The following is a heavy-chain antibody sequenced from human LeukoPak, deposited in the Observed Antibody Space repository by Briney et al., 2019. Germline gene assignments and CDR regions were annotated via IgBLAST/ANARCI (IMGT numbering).Heavy chain of an antibody. D-gene: IGHD6-19*01. CDR3: AKETKYTSGWLTIDY. V-gene: IGHV3-23*01. CDR1: GFTSSSYG. Sequence: PGGSLRLSCTASGFTSSSYGMSWVRQPPGKGLEWVSGIIGSGNSAYYADSVKGRFTISRDNSKNTLFLQMNSLRAEDTAVYYCAKETKYTSGWLTIDYWGQGTLVTVSS. J-gene: IGHJ4*02. CDR2: IIGSGNSA.